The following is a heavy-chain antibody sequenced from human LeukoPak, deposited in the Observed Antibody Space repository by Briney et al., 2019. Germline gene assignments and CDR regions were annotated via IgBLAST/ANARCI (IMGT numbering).Heavy chain of an antibody. CDR3: GRPLQRGSWTQRALDY. CDR2: MNPNSGNA. CDR1: GYTFTSYD. V-gene: IGHV1-8*01. D-gene: IGHD3-10*01. J-gene: IGHJ4*02. Sequence: ASVKVSCKASGYTFTSYDISWVRRATGQGLEWMGWMNPNSGNAGYAQRFQGRVTMTRNNSISTAYMELTSLRSEDTAVYYCGRPLQRGSWTQRALDYWGQGTPVTVSS.